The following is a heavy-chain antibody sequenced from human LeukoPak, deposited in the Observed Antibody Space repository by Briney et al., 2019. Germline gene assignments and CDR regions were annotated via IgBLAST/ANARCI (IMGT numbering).Heavy chain of an antibody. CDR2: INPNSGGT. V-gene: IGHV1-2*02. D-gene: IGHD2-2*01. CDR1: GYTFSDYY. CDR3: AREGRGAPAAVTDFDY. J-gene: IGHJ4*02. Sequence: ASVKVSCKASGYTFSDYYIHWVRQAPGHGLEWMGWINPNSGGTKSAQKFQGRVTMTRDSSINTAYMELSSLQSDDAAVYYCAREGRGAPAAVTDFDYWGQGTLVTVSS.